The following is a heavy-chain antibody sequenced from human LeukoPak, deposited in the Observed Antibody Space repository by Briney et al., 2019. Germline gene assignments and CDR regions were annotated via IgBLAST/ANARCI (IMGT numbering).Heavy chain of an antibody. V-gene: IGHV1-69*04. J-gene: IGHJ4*02. Sequence: GSSVKVSCKASGDSFSSDVINWVRQAPGQGPEWMGRLVPILNMGNYAERFQDRITLTADTSTSTAYMELSSLTSEDTAVYYCASGGLRFLEWLLSLDYWGQGTLVTVSS. CDR3: ASGGLRFLEWLLSLDY. D-gene: IGHD3-3*01. CDR1: GDSFSSDV. CDR2: LVPILNMG.